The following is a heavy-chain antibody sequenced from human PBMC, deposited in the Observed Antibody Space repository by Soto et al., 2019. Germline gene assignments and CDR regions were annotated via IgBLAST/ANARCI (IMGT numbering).Heavy chain of an antibody. J-gene: IGHJ4*02. Sequence: QVQLVQSGAEVKKPGASVKVSCKASGYTFTTYGITWVRQAPGQGLEWVGWISPYNGNSNNAQKLPGSVTITTYASTSTAYLELRSLRSDDTDVYYCGRDRKCDNEGYWGQGTLVTVSS. CDR3: GRDRKCDNEGY. CDR1: GYTFTTYG. D-gene: IGHD1-1*01. CDR2: ISPYNGNS. V-gene: IGHV1-18*01.